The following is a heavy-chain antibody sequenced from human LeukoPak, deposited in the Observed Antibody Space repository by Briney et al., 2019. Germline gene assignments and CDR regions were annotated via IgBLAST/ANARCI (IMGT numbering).Heavy chain of an antibody. D-gene: IGHD6-19*01. Sequence: ESGPTLVKPTQTLTLTCTFSGFSLRNSGVGVGWIRQPPGKALEWFALIYWDDDKRYNPSLKNRLTITKDTSKNQVVLTMTNMDPVDTATYYSAHIVWTRSGWRYYFDYWGQGTLVTVSA. CDR3: AHIVWTRSGWRYYFDY. J-gene: IGHJ4*02. CDR2: IYWDDDK. CDR1: GFSLRNSGVG. V-gene: IGHV2-5*02.